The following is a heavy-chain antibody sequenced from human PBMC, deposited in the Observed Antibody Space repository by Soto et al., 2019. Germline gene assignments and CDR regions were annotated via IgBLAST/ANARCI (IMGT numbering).Heavy chain of an antibody. Sequence: SETLSLTCTVSGGSISSYYWSWIRQPPGKGLEWIGYIYYSGSTNYNPSLKSRVTISVDTSKNQFSLKLSSVTAADTAVYYCATFDRYSYGNFDYWGQGTLVTSPQ. V-gene: IGHV4-59*01. J-gene: IGHJ4*02. D-gene: IGHD5-18*01. CDR2: IYYSGST. CDR1: GGSISSYY. CDR3: ATFDRYSYGNFDY.